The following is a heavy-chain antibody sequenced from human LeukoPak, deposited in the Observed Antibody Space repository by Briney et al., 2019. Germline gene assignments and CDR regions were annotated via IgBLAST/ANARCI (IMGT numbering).Heavy chain of an antibody. CDR1: GFTFTANW. Sequence: PGGSLRLSCAVDGFTFTANWMNCVRQAPGKGRGWVASIRQDGGENYYVNSVKGRFTISTDNAKNPPYLQMSRLSTTDTAVNSCARDGTAPGLYFDLWGQGTLVAVSS. D-gene: IGHD6-13*01. V-gene: IGHV3-7*01. CDR3: ARDGTAPGLYFDL. CDR2: IRQDGGEN. J-gene: IGHJ4*01.